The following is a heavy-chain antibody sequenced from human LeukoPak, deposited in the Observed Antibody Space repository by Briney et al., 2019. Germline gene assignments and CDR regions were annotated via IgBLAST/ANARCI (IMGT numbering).Heavy chain of an antibody. Sequence: SETLSLTSAVYGGSFSGYYWSWIRQPPGKGLEWIGEINHSGSTNYNPSLKSRVTISVDTSKNQFSLKLSSVTAADTAVYYCARGRGGYSGYEFDYWGQGTLVTVSS. J-gene: IGHJ4*02. V-gene: IGHV4-34*01. CDR3: ARGRGGYSGYEFDY. CDR2: INHSGST. CDR1: GGSFSGYY. D-gene: IGHD5-12*01.